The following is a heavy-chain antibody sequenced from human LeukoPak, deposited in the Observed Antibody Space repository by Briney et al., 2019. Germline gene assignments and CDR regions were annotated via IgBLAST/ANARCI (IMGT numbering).Heavy chain of an antibody. Sequence: AETLSLTCAVYGGSFSGYYWSWIRQPPGKGLEWIGEINHSGSTNYNPFLKSRVTISVDTSKNQFSLKLSSVTAADTAVYYCAIEYSSGWAAWGQGTLVTVSS. CDR1: GGSFSGYY. CDR3: AIEYSSGWAA. CDR2: INHSGST. V-gene: IGHV4-34*01. J-gene: IGHJ5*02. D-gene: IGHD6-19*01.